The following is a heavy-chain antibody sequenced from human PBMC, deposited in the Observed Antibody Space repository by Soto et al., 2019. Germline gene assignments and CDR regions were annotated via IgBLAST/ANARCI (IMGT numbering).Heavy chain of an antibody. CDR1: GFTVSSNY. J-gene: IGHJ6*03. Sequence: EVQLVESGGGLVQAGGSLRLSCAASGFTVSSNYMSWVCQAPGKGLEGVSVIYSGGSTYYADSVKGRFTISRDNSKNTLYVQMNSLSDDDTAVYYCARARSIYCSSNSCSYMDVWGKGTTVTVSS. D-gene: IGHD2-2*01. V-gene: IGHV3-66*01. CDR3: ARARSIYCSSNSCSYMDV. CDR2: IYSGGST.